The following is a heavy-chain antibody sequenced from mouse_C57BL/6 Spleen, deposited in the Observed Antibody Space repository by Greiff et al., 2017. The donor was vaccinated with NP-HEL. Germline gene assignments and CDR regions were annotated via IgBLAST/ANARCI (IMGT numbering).Heavy chain of an antibody. CDR2: ISSGGSYT. J-gene: IGHJ3*01. D-gene: IGHD1-1*01. CDR1: GFTFSSYG. CDR3: ASPNYYGSSSPWFAY. Sequence: EVKLVESGGDLVKPGGSLKLSCSASGFTFSSYGMSWVRQTPDKRLEWVATISSGGSYTYYPDSVKGRFTISRDNAKNTLYLQMSSLKSEDTAMYYCASPNYYGSSSPWFAYWGQGTLVTVSA. V-gene: IGHV5-6*01.